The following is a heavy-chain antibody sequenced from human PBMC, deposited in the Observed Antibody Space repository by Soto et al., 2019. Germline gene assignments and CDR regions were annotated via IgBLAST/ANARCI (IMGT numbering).Heavy chain of an antibody. D-gene: IGHD5-12*01. CDR3: AGHPLRWLQLNWFDP. V-gene: IGHV4-39*01. CDR1: GGSISSSSYY. J-gene: IGHJ5*02. Sequence: PSETLSLTCTVSGGSISSSSYYWGWIRQPPGKGLEWIGSIYYSGSTYYNPSLKSRVTISVDTSTTQFSLKLSSVTAADTAVYYCAGHPLRWLQLNWFDPWGQGTLVTVSS. CDR2: IYYSGST.